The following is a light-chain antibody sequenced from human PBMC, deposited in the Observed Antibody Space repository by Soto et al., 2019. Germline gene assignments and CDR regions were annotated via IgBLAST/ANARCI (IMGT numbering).Light chain of an antibody. J-gene: IGKJ1*01. Sequence: EIVLTQSPGTLSLSPGERATLSCRASQSISVTYLAWYQQKPGQAPRLLIYTTSIRATGIPDRFSGSGSGTDFTLTNSRLEPEDFTFYYCHHYGISPPWTFGQGTKVEMK. CDR2: TTS. CDR3: HHYGISPPWT. V-gene: IGKV3-20*01. CDR1: QSISVTY.